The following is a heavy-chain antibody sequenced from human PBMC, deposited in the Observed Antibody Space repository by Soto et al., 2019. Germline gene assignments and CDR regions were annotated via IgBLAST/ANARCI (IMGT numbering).Heavy chain of an antibody. Sequence: XGSLILSCAAAGVTFSSYAMHWVRQAPGKGLEWVAVISYDGSNKYYADSVKGRFTISRDNSKNSLYLQMNSLRAEDTAVYYCARPLANLNYYYYYGMDVWGQGTTVTVSS. CDR3: ARPLANLNYYYYYGMDV. V-gene: IGHV3-30-3*01. CDR1: GVTFSSYA. CDR2: ISYDGSNK. D-gene: IGHD3-16*01. J-gene: IGHJ6*02.